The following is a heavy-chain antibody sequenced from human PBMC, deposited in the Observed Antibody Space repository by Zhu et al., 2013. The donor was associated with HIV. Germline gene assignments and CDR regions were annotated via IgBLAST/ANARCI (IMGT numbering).Heavy chain of an antibody. Sequence: QVQLQESGPGLVKPSETLSLTCTVSGGSISSSSYYWGWIRQPPGKGLEWIGSIYYSGSTYYNPSLKSRVTISVDTSKNQFSLKLSSVTAADTAVYYCARIAKQWLVHWYFDLWGRGTLVTVSS. J-gene: IGHJ2*01. CDR2: IYYSGST. CDR1: GGSISSSSYY. V-gene: IGHV4-39*07. D-gene: IGHD6-19*01. CDR3: ARIAKQWLVHWYFDL.